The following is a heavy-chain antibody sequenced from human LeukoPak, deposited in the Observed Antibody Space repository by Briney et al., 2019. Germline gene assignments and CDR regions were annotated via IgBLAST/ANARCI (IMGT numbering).Heavy chain of an antibody. CDR2: IYYSGST. Sequence: SETLSLTCTVSGGSISSYYWSWIRQPPGKGLEWIGYIYYSGSTNYNPSLKSRVTISVDTSKNQFSPKLSSVTAADTAVYYRARLGYCSGGSCSPGLDYWGQGTLVTVSS. CDR1: GGSISSYY. V-gene: IGHV4-59*01. D-gene: IGHD2-15*01. CDR3: ARLGYCSGGSCSPGLDY. J-gene: IGHJ4*02.